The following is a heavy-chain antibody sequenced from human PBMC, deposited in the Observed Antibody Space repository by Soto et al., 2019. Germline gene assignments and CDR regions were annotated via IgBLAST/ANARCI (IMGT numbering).Heavy chain of an antibody. CDR1: GFSFTDYD. D-gene: IGHD2-2*01. Sequence: GGSLRLSCAASGFSFTDYDMTWVRQAPGKGLDWVSSISVSSTYIYYADSVKGRFTISRDNARNSVYLQMNSLRDDDTAVYYCAIDYRRRCRTTTCFSPVDDWGQRTLVTVFS. CDR3: AIDYRRRCRTTTCFSPVDD. CDR2: ISVSSTYI. J-gene: IGHJ4*02. V-gene: IGHV3-21*06.